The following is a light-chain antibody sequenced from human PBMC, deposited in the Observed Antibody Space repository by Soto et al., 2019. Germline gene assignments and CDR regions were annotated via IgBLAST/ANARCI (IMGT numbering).Light chain of an antibody. J-gene: IGKJ2*01. Sequence: DVVMTQSPLSLSVTLGQPASISCKSSQTLVYSDGNAYLNCFHQRPSQSPSRLIYKGSSRESGVPDRFRGSGSITEFTPTISRVEAEDIGVYYCVQGTHWPPRTFGPGAKLEIK. CDR2: KGS. CDR3: VQGTHWPPRT. CDR1: QTLVYSDGNAY. V-gene: IGKV2-30*01.